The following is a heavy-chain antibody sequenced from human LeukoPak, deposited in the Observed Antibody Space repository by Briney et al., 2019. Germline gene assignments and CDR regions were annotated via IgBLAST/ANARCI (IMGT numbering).Heavy chain of an antibody. CDR2: ITYDGTNK. J-gene: IGHJ4*02. V-gene: IGHV3-30-3*01. D-gene: IGHD6-6*01. CDR1: GFTFDSYA. CDR3: ARVEYSSSPHFDY. Sequence: PGGSLRLSCAASGFTFDSYALHWVRQAPGKRLEWLAIITYDGTNKYYADSVKGRFTISRDNSKNTLFLQMNSLRAEDTAVYYCARVEYSSSPHFDYWGQGTLVTVSS.